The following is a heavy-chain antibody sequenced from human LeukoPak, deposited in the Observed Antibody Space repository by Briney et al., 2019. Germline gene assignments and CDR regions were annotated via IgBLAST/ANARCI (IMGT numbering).Heavy chain of an antibody. CDR2: IHPNSGGT. CDR1: GYTFTDYY. V-gene: IGHV1-2*02. Sequence: ASVKVSCKASGYTFTDYYMHWVRRASGQGLEWMGWIHPNSGGTNYAPKFQGRVTMTRDTSISTAYMELSKSDDTAVYYCARDRGPNWQYYFDYWGQGTLVTVSS. D-gene: IGHD1-1*01. J-gene: IGHJ4*02. CDR3: ARDRGPNWQYYFDY.